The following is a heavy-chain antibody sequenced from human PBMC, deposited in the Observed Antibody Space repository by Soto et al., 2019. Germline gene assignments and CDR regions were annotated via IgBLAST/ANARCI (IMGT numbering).Heavy chain of an antibody. D-gene: IGHD3-10*01. Sequence: GGSLRLSCAGSGFSFSDYGMNWVRQAPGQGLEWVSFISYSSSTVFYAESVKGRFTISRDNAKNSLYLQMNTLRGDDTAVYYCVRTGGTGTNNWLDPWGQGTLVTVSS. CDR2: ISYSSSTV. J-gene: IGHJ5*02. CDR1: GFSFSDYG. CDR3: VRTGGTGTNNWLDP. V-gene: IGHV3-48*01.